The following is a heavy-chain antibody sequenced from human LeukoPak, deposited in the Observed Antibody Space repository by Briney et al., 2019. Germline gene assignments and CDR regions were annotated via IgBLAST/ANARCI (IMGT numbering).Heavy chain of an antibody. CDR2: INPSGGST. CDR1: GYTFTSYY. CDR3: ARTDSSGYSDDY. V-gene: IGHV1-46*01. D-gene: IGHD3-22*01. J-gene: IGHJ4*02. Sequence: ASVKVSCKASGYTFTSYYLHWVRQAPGQGLEWMGIINPSGGSTSYAQKFQGRVTMTWDTSTSTVYMELSSLRSEDTAVYYCARTDSSGYSDDYWGQGTLVTVSS.